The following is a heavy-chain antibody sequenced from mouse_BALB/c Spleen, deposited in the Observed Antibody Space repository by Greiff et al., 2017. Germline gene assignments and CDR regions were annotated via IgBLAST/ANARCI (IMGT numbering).Heavy chain of an antibody. Sequence: DVQLVESGGGLVKPGGSLKLSCAASGFTFSDYYMYWVRQTPEKRLEWVATISDGGSYTYYPDSVKGRFTISRDNAKNNLYLQMSSLKSEDTAMYYCARYDYDYFDYWGQGTTLTVSS. CDR3: ARYDYDYFDY. V-gene: IGHV5-4*02. CDR1: GFTFSDYY. CDR2: ISDGGSYT. J-gene: IGHJ2*01. D-gene: IGHD2-4*01.